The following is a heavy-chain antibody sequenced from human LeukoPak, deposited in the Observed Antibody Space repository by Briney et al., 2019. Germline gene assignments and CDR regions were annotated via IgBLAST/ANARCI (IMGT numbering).Heavy chain of an antibody. CDR3: ARQGLLLPFDY. CDR1: GGSVSGGSISSYY. D-gene: IGHD3-22*01. V-gene: IGHV4-59*08. Sequence: PSETLSLTCTVSGGSVSGGSISSYYWSWIRQPPGKGLEWIGFIAYTGSTNYNPSLKSRVTISVDKSKKQFSLRLSSVTAADTAVYYCARQGLLLPFDYWGQGTLVTVSS. CDR2: IAYTGST. J-gene: IGHJ4*02.